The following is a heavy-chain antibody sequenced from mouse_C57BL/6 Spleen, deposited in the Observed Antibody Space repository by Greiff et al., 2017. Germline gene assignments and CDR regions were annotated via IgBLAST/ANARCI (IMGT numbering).Heavy chain of an antibody. D-gene: IGHD1-1*01. V-gene: IGHV1-64*01. CDR2: IHPNSGST. CDR1: GYTFTSYW. CDR3: ARRITTVVATRDAMDY. Sequence: QVQLQQPGAELVKPGASVKLSCKASGYTFTSYWMHWVKQRPGQGLEWIGMIHPNSGSTNYNEKFKSKATLTVDKSSSTAYMQLSSLTSEDSAVYYCARRITTVVATRDAMDYWGQGTSVTGSS. J-gene: IGHJ4*01.